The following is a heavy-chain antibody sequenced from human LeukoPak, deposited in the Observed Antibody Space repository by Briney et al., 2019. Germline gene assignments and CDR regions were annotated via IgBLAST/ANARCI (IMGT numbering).Heavy chain of an antibody. CDR1: GFTFSSYW. J-gene: IGHJ4*02. CDR2: INSDGSST. V-gene: IGHV3-74*01. CDR3: AKDLRATVTTGDAFDY. D-gene: IGHD4-17*01. Sequence: GGSLRLSCAASGFTFSSYWMHWVRQAPGKGLVWVSRINSDGSSTSYADSVKGRFTISRDNSKNTLYLQMNSLRAEDTAVYYCAKDLRATVTTGDAFDYWGQGTLVTVSS.